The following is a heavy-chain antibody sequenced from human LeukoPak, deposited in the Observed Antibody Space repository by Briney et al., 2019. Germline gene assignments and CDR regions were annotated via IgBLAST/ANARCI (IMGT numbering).Heavy chain of an antibody. CDR1: GFTVSSSY. CDR2: IYRGGST. V-gene: IGHV3-53*01. Sequence: GGSLRLSCAASGFTVSSSYMSWVRHAPGKGLEWVSVIYRGGSTHYAGSVEGRFTISRDKSKNTVYLQLNSLRAEDTAVYYCARSPDYGDPYWYFDLWGRGTLVTVCS. CDR3: ARSPDYGDPYWYFDL. J-gene: IGHJ2*01. D-gene: IGHD4-17*01.